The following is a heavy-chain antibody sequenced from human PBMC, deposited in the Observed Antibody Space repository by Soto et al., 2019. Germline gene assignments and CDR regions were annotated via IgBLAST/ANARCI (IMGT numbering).Heavy chain of an antibody. J-gene: IGHJ4*02. CDR2: IKQDGSEK. V-gene: IGHV3-7*03. CDR1: GFTFSSYW. CDR3: ARGGSEDYGDYEAGY. D-gene: IGHD4-17*01. Sequence: EVQLVESGGGLVQPGGSLRLSCAASGFTFSSYWMSWVRQAPGKGLEWVANIKQDGSEKYYVDSVKGRFTISRDNAKYSLYRQMKSLRAEDTAVYYCARGGSEDYGDYEAGYWGQGTLVTVSS.